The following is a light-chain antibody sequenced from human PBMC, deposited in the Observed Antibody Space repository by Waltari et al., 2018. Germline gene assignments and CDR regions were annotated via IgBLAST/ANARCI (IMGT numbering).Light chain of an antibody. J-gene: IGLJ1*01. V-gene: IGLV1-44*01. CDR2: SSN. Sequence: QSVLTQSPSASGTPGQRVSISCSGRTSNIGYNSVNWYRHVPGEAPQLLIYSSNRRPAGVPYGFSGSKSGTSASLAISGLQSEDEADYYCAAWDDSLNGLVFGTGTKVSVL. CDR3: AAWDDSLNGLV. CDR1: TSNIGYNS.